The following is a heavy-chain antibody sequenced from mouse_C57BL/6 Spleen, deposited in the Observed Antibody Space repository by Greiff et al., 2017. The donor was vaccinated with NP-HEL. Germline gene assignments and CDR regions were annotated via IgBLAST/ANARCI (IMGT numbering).Heavy chain of an antibody. D-gene: IGHD4-1*01. J-gene: IGHJ2*01. Sequence: EVKLQESGPGMVKPSQSLSLTCTVTGYSITSGYDWHWIRHFPGNKLEWMGYISYSGSTNYNPSLKSRISITHDTSKNHFFLKLNSVTTEDTATYYCARGLTGTVDYWGQGTTLTVSS. CDR1: GYSITSGYD. CDR3: ARGLTGTVDY. V-gene: IGHV3-1*01. CDR2: ISYSGST.